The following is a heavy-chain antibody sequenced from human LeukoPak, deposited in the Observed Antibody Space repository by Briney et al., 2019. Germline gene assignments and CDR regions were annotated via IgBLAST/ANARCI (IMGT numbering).Heavy chain of an antibody. J-gene: IGHJ5*02. V-gene: IGHV3-21*01. D-gene: IGHD5-12*01. CDR1: GFTFSSYN. CDR3: ARGIVATTYNWFDP. Sequence: GGSLRLSCAASGFTFSSYNMNWVRQAPGKGLEWVSSITSGSSYRFYADSVKGRFTISRDNAKNSLYLQMNSLRAEDTAVYYCARGIVATTYNWFDPWGQGTLVTVSS. CDR2: ITSGSSYR.